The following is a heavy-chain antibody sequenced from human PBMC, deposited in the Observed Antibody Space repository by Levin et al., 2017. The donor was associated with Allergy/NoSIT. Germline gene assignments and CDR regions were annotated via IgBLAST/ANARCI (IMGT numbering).Heavy chain of an antibody. CDR3: ARDDALGKLEF. CDR2: IWHDGSRI. J-gene: IGHJ4*02. V-gene: IGHV3-33*07. D-gene: IGHD3-16*01. Sequence: GGSLRLSCVASGFIFSSHGFYWVRQAPGKGLEWVALIWHDGSRIYYAESVKGRLTISRDDSKNTLYLQMNSLKAEDTALYYCARDDALGKLEFWGQGTLVTVSS. CDR1: GFIFSSHG.